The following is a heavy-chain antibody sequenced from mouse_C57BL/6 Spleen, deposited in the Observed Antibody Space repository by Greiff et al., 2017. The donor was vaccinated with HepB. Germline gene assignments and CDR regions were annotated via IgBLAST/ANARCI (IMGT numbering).Heavy chain of an antibody. CDR1: GFTFSSYG. Sequence: EVQGVESGGDLVKPGGSLKLSCAASGFTFSSYGMSWVRQTPDNRLEWVATISSGGSYTYYPDSVKGRFTISRDDAKNTLYLQLSSLKSEDTAMYYCARDRELAYYYAMDYWGQGTSVTVSS. D-gene: IGHD4-1*01. CDR2: ISSGGSYT. J-gene: IGHJ4*01. CDR3: ARDRELAYYYAMDY. V-gene: IGHV5-6*01.